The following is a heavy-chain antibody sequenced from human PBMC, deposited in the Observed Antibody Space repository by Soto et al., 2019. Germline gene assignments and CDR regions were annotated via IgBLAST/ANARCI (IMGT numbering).Heavy chain of an antibody. CDR1: GYTFTGYY. D-gene: IGHD3-22*01. CDR3: ARGPPTYYYDSSGYFNFDY. CDR2: INPNSGGT. Sequence: ASVKVSCKASGYTFTGYYMRWVRQAPGQGLEWMGWINPNSGGTNYAQKFQGWVTMTRDTSISTAYMELSRLRSDDTAVYYCARGPPTYYYDSSGYFNFDYWGRGTLVTVSS. J-gene: IGHJ4*02. V-gene: IGHV1-2*04.